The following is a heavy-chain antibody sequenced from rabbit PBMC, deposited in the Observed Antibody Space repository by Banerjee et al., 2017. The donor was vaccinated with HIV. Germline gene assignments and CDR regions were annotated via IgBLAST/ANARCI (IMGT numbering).Heavy chain of an antibody. CDR1: GFSLSSYA. J-gene: IGHJ6*01. CDR3: ARHVYAMDL. CDR2: IYAGSSGNT. V-gene: IGHV1S40*01. Sequence: QSVEESGGDLVKPGGTLTLTCTVSGFSLSSYAMCWVRQAPGKGLEWIACIYAGSSGNTKYASWAKGRFTISKTSSTTVTLQMTSLTAADTATYFCARHVYAMDLWGKGTLVTVS.